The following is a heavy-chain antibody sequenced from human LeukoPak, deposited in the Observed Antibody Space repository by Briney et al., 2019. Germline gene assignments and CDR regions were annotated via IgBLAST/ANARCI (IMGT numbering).Heavy chain of an antibody. V-gene: IGHV4-30-2*01. CDR3: ARDKAMAFDY. D-gene: IGHD5-24*01. CDR1: GGSISSGGYY. CDR2: IYHSGST. J-gene: IGHJ4*02. Sequence: PSETLSLTCTVSGGSISSGGYYWSWIRQPPGKGLEWIGYIYHSGSTYYNPSLKSRVTISVDRSKNQFSLKLSSVTAADTAVYYCARDKAMAFDYWGQGTLVTVSS.